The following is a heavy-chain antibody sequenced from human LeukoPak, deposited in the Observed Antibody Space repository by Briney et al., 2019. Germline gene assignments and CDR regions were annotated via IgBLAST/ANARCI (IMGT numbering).Heavy chain of an antibody. V-gene: IGHV5-51*01. CDR2: IYPGDSDT. CDR3: ARLGNDFWSGYYPPDKKSYYYMDV. CDR1: GYRFTSYW. J-gene: IGHJ6*03. D-gene: IGHD3-3*01. Sequence: GESLKMSCKGSGYRFTSYWIGWARQMPGEGMEWMGIIYPGDSDTRYSPSLQGQVTISADKSISTAYLQWSSLKASDTAMYYCARLGNDFWSGYYPPDKKSYYYMDVWGKGTTVTVSS.